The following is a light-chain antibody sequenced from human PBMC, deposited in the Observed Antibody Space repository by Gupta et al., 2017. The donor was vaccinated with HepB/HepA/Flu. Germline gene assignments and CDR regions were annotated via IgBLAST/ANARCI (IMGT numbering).Light chain of an antibody. CDR1: QNVLYNYNNKNQ. CDR2: WAS. V-gene: IGKV4-1*01. CDR3: RQEDGSART. J-gene: IGKJ1*01. Sequence: DIVMTQSPDSLAVSLGERATINCKSSQNVLYNYNNKNQLAWFQQKPGQPPKVLIYWASTRESGVPDRFSGSESGTNFTLTISRLQAEDVAVYYCRQEDGSARTFGQGTKVEIK.